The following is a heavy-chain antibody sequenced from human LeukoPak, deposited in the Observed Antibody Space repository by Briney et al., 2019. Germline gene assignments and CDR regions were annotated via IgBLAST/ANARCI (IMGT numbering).Heavy chain of an antibody. Sequence: SETLSLTCTVSGGSISSFYWSWIRQPPGKGLEWIGEINHSGSTNYNPSLKSRVTISVDTSKNQFSLKLSSVTAADTAVYYCARPKYCSSTSCHYYFDYWGQGTLVTVSS. D-gene: IGHD2-2*01. CDR1: GGSISSFY. V-gene: IGHV4-34*01. CDR3: ARPKYCSSTSCHYYFDY. CDR2: INHSGST. J-gene: IGHJ4*02.